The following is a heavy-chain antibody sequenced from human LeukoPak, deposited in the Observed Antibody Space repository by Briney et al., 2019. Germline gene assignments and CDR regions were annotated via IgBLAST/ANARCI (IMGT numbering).Heavy chain of an antibody. Sequence: GGSLRLSCAASGFTFSSYAMSWVRQAPGKGLEWVSAISGSGGSTYYADSVKGRFTISRDNSKNTLYLRMNSLRAEDTAVYYCAKDAKNYYDSSGYYYADVFNIWGKGKMVTVSS. CDR3: AKDAKNYYDSSGYYYADVFNI. CDR1: GFTFSSYA. V-gene: IGHV3-23*01. D-gene: IGHD3-22*01. J-gene: IGHJ3*02. CDR2: ISGSGGST.